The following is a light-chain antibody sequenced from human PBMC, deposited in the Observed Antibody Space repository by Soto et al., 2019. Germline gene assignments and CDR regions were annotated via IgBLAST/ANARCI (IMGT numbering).Light chain of an antibody. CDR2: GVF. CDR1: QSVNSNY. Sequence: ETVLTQSPGTVSLSPGERATLSCRTSQSVNSNYLAWYQQKPGQAPRLLIYGVFNRATGIPDRFSGSGSGTEFTLTISGLEPEDSAVYYCQHYVGYLRTFGQGTKLEIK. CDR3: QHYVGYLRT. J-gene: IGKJ2*01. V-gene: IGKV3-20*01.